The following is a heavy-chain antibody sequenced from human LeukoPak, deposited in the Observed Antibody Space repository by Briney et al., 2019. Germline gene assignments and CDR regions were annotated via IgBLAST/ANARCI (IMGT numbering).Heavy chain of an antibody. J-gene: IGHJ4*02. Sequence: GGSLRLSCAASAFTFSDYSMNWVRQAPGKGLEWISCISGRSSTIYYADSVRGRFTISRDNAKNSMYLQMNSLRAEDTAVYYCARDRLTSGSYFFDYWGQGTLVTVSS. CDR1: AFTFSDYS. V-gene: IGHV3-48*01. D-gene: IGHD1-26*01. CDR3: ARDRLTSGSYFFDY. CDR2: ISGRSSTI.